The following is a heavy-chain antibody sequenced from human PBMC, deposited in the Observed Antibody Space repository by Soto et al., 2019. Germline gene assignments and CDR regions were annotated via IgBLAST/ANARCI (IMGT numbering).Heavy chain of an antibody. V-gene: IGHV3-23*01. CDR1: GFTFSNYA. D-gene: IGHD1-26*01. Sequence: EVQLLESGGGLVQPGGSLRLSCAASGFTFSNYAMSWVRQAPGKGLEWVSTISKSGSRTYYADSVKGRFTISRDNSKNTLSRQMNSLRAEDTVIYYCAKGRDTTEGDVEYFQHWGRGTLVIVSS. CDR3: AKGRDTTEGDVEYFQH. J-gene: IGHJ1*01. CDR2: ISKSGSRT.